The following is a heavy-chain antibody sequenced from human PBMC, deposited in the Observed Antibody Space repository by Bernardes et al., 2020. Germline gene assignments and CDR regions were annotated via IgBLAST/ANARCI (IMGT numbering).Heavy chain of an antibody. CDR1: GGSISSSSYY. CDR3: ARRSGMATDY. CDR2: VYYSGST. J-gene: IGHJ4*02. V-gene: IGHV4-39*01. Sequence: TLSLTCTVSGGSISSSSYYWGWIRQPPGKGLEWIGSVYYSGSTYYNPSLKSRVTMSVDTSKNQFSLKLTSVTAADSAVYYCARRSGMATDYWGQGTLVTVSS. D-gene: IGHD5-12*01.